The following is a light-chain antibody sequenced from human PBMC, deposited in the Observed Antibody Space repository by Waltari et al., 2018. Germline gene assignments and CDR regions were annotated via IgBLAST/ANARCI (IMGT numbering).Light chain of an antibody. V-gene: IGLV1-40*01. CDR1: GPNIGARYD. Sequence: QSVLTQPPSVSGAPGQRVTISCPGSGPNIGARYDVHWYQQVPRAAPKLLIYGSSSRPLGVPDRFFGSTSGTSASLAITGLQAEDEAVYYCQSYDTTLSVVFGGGTKLTVL. CDR3: QSYDTTLSVV. J-gene: IGLJ3*02. CDR2: GSS.